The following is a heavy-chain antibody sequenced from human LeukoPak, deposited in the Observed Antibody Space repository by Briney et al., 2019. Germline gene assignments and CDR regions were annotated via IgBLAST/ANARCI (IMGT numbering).Heavy chain of an antibody. CDR1: GGSISSYY. Sequence: SETLSLTCTVSGGSISSYYWSWIRQPPGKGLEWIGYIYYSGSTNYNPSLKSRVTISVDTSKNQFSLKLSSVTAADTAVYYCARALYNSGWYPDYFDSWGQGTLITVSS. CDR2: IYYSGST. D-gene: IGHD6-13*01. V-gene: IGHV4-59*01. CDR3: ARALYNSGWYPDYFDS. J-gene: IGHJ4*02.